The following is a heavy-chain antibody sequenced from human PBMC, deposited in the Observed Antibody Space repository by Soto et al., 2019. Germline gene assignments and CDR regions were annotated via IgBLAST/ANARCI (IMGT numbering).Heavy chain of an antibody. CDR2: MHHGGTA. V-gene: IGHV4-38-2*02. CDR3: ARGSGGYPFDY. Sequence: PSETLSLTCSVSVYSITTFHYWAWIRQPPGKGLEWIGSMHHGGTACFNPSLRDRVTILPDTSKNQLSLKVTSVTAADTAVYFCARGSGGYPFDYWGQGTLVTVSS. D-gene: IGHD1-26*01. J-gene: IGHJ4*02. CDR1: VYSITTFHY.